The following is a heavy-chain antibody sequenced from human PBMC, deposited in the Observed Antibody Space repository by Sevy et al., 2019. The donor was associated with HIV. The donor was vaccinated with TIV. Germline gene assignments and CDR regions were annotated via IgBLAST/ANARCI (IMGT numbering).Heavy chain of an antibody. CDR1: GGSISSSSYY. CDR3: ARGEARLDAFDI. V-gene: IGHV4-39*01. J-gene: IGHJ3*02. D-gene: IGHD6-6*01. CDR2: IYYSGST. Sequence: SETLSLTCTVSGGSISSSSYYWGWIRQPPGKGLEWIGSIYYSGSTYYNPSLKSRVTISVDTSKNQFSLKLSSVTAAGTGVYYCARGEARLDAFDIWGQGTMVTVSS.